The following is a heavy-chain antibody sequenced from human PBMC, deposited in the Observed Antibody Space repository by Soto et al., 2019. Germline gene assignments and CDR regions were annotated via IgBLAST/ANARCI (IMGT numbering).Heavy chain of an antibody. CDR2: IYYSGST. CDR3: ARHLSYCISTSCYSDYGMDV. CDR1: GGSISSSSYY. Sequence: QLQLQESGPGLVKPSETLSLTCTVSGGSISSSSYYWGWIRQPPGKGLEWIGSIYYSGSTYYNPSLKSRGTISVDTSKNHFSLRLISVTAADTAVYYCARHLSYCISTSCYSDYGMDVGGQGTTVTVSS. V-gene: IGHV4-39*01. J-gene: IGHJ6*02. D-gene: IGHD2-2*02.